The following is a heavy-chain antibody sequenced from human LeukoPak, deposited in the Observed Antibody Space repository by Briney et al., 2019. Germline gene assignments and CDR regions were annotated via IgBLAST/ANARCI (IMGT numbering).Heavy chain of an antibody. D-gene: IGHD2-8*01. CDR1: GGSISSYY. CDR3: ARDYAGFPLGYCTNGVCYIWFDP. CDR2: IYYSGST. Sequence: PSGTLSLTCTVPGGSISSYYWSWIRQPPGKGLEWIGYIYYSGSTNYNPSLKSRVTISVDTSKNQFSLKLSSVTAADTAVYYCARDYAGFPLGYCTNGVCYIWFDPWGQGTLVTVSS. V-gene: IGHV4-59*12. J-gene: IGHJ5*02.